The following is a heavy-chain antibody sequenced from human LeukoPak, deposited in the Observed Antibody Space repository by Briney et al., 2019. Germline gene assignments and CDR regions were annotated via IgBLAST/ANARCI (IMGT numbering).Heavy chain of an antibody. D-gene: IGHD6-13*01. CDR3: AKDPTAVAAGPCWFDP. V-gene: IGHV3-30*04. Sequence: GGSLRLSCAASGFTFSSYAMHWVRQAPGKGLEWVAVISYDGNNKYYADSVKGRFTISRDNSKNTVYLQMNSLRAEDTAVYYCAKDPTAVAAGPCWFDPWGQGTLVTVSS. J-gene: IGHJ5*02. CDR2: ISYDGNNK. CDR1: GFTFSSYA.